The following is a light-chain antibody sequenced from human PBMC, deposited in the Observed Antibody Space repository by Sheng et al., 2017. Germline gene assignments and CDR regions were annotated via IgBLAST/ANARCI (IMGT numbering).Light chain of an antibody. CDR3: QQADRFPHT. J-gene: IGKJ4*01. CDR2: AAS. Sequence: DIQMTQSTSSVSASVGDRVIITCRASQGISSWLAWYQQKPGKAPRLLIYAASTLQTGVPSRFSGSGSGTDFTLTINTLQPEDFATYYCQQADRFPHTFGGGTTVEMK. V-gene: IGKV1D-12*01. CDR1: QGISSW.